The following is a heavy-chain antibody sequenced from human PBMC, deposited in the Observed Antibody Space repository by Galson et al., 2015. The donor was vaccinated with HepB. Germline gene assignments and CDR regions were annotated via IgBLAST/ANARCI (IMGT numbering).Heavy chain of an antibody. V-gene: IGHV3-30*18. D-gene: IGHD2-2*01. CDR2: ISYDGSNK. Sequence: SLRLSCAASGFTFSSYGMHWVRQAPGKGLEWVAVISYDGSNKYYADSVKGRFTISRDNSKNTLYLQMNSLRAEDTAVYYCAKAMPTWSYYYYYYMDVWGKGTTVTVSS. J-gene: IGHJ6*03. CDR3: AKAMPTWSYYYYYYMDV. CDR1: GFTFSSYG.